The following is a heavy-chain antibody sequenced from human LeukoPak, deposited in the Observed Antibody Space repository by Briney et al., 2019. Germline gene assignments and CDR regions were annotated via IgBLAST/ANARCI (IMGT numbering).Heavy chain of an antibody. Sequence: ATDTLSLTCTVSGGSISSYYWSWIRQPPGKGLEWIGYINYSGSTNYNPSLKSRVTISVDTSKNQFSLKLSSVTAADTAVYYCARVSPTYYYDSSGYYFDYWGQGTLVTVS. J-gene: IGHJ4*02. CDR3: ARVSPTYYYDSSGYYFDY. CDR1: GGSISSYY. D-gene: IGHD3-22*01. V-gene: IGHV4-59*07. CDR2: INYSGST.